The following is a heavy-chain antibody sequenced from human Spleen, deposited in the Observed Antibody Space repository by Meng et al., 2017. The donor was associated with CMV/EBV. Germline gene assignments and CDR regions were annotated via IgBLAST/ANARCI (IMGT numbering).Heavy chain of an antibody. CDR2: IYPGDSDT. Sequence: GGSLRLSCKGSGYSFNIYWIGWVRQMPGKGLEWMGIIYPGDSDTRYSPSFQGQVTISADKSINTAYLQWDSLKASDTAIYYCASGYSGGWSFDYWGQGTLVTVSS. D-gene: IGHD6-13*01. CDR3: ASGYSGGWSFDY. V-gene: IGHV5-51*01. J-gene: IGHJ4*02. CDR1: GYSFNIYW.